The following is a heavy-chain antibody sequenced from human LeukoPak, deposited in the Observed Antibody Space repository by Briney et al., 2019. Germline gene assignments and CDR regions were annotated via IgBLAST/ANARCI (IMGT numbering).Heavy chain of an antibody. D-gene: IGHD4-23*01. CDR1: GFTFSSYS. Sequence: PGGSLRLSCAASGFTFSSYSMNWVRQAPGQGLEWVSYISSGSSTIYYAHSVKGRFTISRDNAKNSLYLQMNSLRAEDTAVYYCARDGPATTVVTPLYYYYYMDVWGKGTTVTVSS. CDR3: ARDGPATTVVTPLYYYYYMDV. J-gene: IGHJ6*03. V-gene: IGHV3-48*04. CDR2: ISSGSSTI.